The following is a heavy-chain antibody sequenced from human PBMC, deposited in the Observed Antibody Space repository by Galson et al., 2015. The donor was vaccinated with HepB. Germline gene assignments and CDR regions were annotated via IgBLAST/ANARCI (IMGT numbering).Heavy chain of an antibody. CDR1: GFTFSSYG. J-gene: IGHJ4*02. CDR2: IWYDGSNK. D-gene: IGHD3-10*01. CDR3: ARDQYTVRGVTRVLYYFDY. Sequence: SLRLSCAASGFTFSSYGMHWVRQAPGKGLEWVAVIWYDGSNKYYADSVKGRFTIPRDNSKNTLYLQMNSLRAEDTAVYYCARDQYTVRGVTRVLYYFDYWGQGTLVTVSS. V-gene: IGHV3-33*01.